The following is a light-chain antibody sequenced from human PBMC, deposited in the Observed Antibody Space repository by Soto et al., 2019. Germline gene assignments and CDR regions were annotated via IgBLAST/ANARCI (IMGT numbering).Light chain of an antibody. CDR3: QSYDSSLSGYV. CDR1: SSNIGAGYD. CDR2: GNS. Sequence: QSVLTQPPSESGAPGQRVTISCTGSSSNIGAGYDVHWYQQLPGTAPKLLIYGNSNRPSGVPDRFSGSKSGTSASLAITGLQAEDEADYYCQSYDSSLSGYVFGTGTNVTVL. V-gene: IGLV1-40*01. J-gene: IGLJ1*01.